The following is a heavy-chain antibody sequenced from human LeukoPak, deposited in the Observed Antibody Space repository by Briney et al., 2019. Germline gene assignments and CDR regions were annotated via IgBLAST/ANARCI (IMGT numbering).Heavy chain of an antibody. J-gene: IGHJ3*02. CDR2: FYYSRST. CDR1: GGSISSDSYY. Sequence: PSETLSLTCTVSGGSISSDSYYWDWIRQPPGKGLEWIGDFYYSRSTYYNPSLKSRVAISVDTSKNQFSLKLTSVTAADTAVYYCARRSRPGYGGYENAFDIWGQGTMVTVSS. V-gene: IGHV4-39*01. CDR3: ARRSRPGYGGYENAFDI. D-gene: IGHD5-12*01.